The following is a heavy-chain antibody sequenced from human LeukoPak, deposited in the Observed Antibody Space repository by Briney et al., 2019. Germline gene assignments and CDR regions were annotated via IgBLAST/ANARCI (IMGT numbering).Heavy chain of an antibody. J-gene: IGHJ4*02. CDR2: ISAYNGNT. V-gene: IGHV1-18*01. Sequence: VASVKVSCTASGYTFTSYGISWVRQAPGQGLEWMGWISAYNGNTNYPQKLQGRVTMTTDTSTSTAYMELRSLRSDDTAVYYCARRWYSSGWYRLDYWGQGTLVTVSS. CDR3: ARRWYSSGWYRLDY. D-gene: IGHD6-19*01. CDR1: GYTFTSYG.